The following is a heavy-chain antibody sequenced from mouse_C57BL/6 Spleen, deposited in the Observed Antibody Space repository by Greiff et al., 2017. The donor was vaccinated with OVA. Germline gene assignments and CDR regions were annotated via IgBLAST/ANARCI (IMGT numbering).Heavy chain of an antibody. J-gene: IGHJ3*01. CDR2: IHPNSGST. Sequence: QVQLQQPGAELVKPGASVKLSCKASGYTFTSYWMHWVKQRPGQGLEWIGMIHPNSGSTNYNEKFKSKATLTVDKSSSTAYMQLSSLTSEDSAVYYYARSDGNSAWFAYWGKGTLVTVSA. V-gene: IGHV1-64*01. CDR1: GYTFTSYW. CDR3: ARSDGNSAWFAY. D-gene: IGHD2-1*01.